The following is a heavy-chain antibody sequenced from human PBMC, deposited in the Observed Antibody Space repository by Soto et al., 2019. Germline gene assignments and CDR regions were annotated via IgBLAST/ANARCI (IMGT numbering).Heavy chain of an antibody. CDR1: GGSISSGGYY. Sequence: PSETLSLTCTVSGGSISSGGYYWSWLRQHPGKGLEWIGYIYYSGSTYYNPSLKSRVTISVDTSENQFSLKLSSVTAADTAVYYCARFGGEYSSSPRFGFDYWGQGTLVTVSS. CDR2: IYYSGST. CDR3: ARFGGEYSSSPRFGFDY. V-gene: IGHV4-61*08. J-gene: IGHJ4*02. D-gene: IGHD6-6*01.